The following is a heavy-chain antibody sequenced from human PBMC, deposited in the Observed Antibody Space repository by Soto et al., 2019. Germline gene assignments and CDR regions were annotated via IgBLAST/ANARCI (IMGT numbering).Heavy chain of an antibody. V-gene: IGHV2-5*02. CDR3: AHRVLRTVFGLVTTTAIYFDF. D-gene: IGHD3-3*01. J-gene: IGHJ4*02. CDR2: IYWDDDK. Sequence: QITLNESGPTVVRPTETLTLTCRFSGFSLTTSGVGVGWIRQSPGNAPEWLAPIYWDDDKRYSASLKSRRTITKDTSKNQVVLTVSDLDPTDTATYYCAHRVLRTVFGLVTTTAIYFDFWGQGTPVAVSS. CDR1: GFSLTTSGVG.